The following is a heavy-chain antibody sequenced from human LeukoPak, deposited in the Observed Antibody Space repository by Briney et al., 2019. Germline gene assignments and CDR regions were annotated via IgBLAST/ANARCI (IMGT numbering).Heavy chain of an antibody. Sequence: SETLSLTCSISGGSIRSYHWGWIRQSPGKGLEYIGLVYYTGTTDYNPSLRSRVTISPNMSNNQFSLRLGSVTAADTAVYYCVRMKGYDILTGPNYSYFYMDVWGKGTTVIVSS. V-gene: IGHV4-59*01. CDR3: VRMKGYDILTGPNYSYFYMDV. CDR1: GGSIRSYH. J-gene: IGHJ6*03. D-gene: IGHD3-9*01. CDR2: VYYTGTT.